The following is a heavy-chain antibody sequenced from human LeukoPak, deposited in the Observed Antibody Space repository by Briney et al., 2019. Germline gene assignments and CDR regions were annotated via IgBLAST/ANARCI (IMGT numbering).Heavy chain of an antibody. J-gene: IGHJ4*02. V-gene: IGHV3-30-3*01. CDR1: GFTFSSYA. CDR2: ISYDGSNK. Sequence: GGSLRLSCAASGFTFSSYAMHWVRQAPGKGLEWVAVISYDGSNKYYADSAKGRFTISRDNSKNTLYLQMNSLRAEDTAVHYCARERYYYDSSGYPDYWGQGTLVTVSS. CDR3: ARERYYYDSSGYPDY. D-gene: IGHD3-22*01.